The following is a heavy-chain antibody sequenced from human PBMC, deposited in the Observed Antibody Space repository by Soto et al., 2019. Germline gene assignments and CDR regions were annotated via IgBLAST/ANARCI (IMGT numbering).Heavy chain of an antibody. V-gene: IGHV3-23*01. J-gene: IGHJ6*02. D-gene: IGHD4-17*01. CDR3: AKEMVSVTTFYYYGVDV. CDR1: GFTIDTYA. CDR2: ISSSDGST. Sequence: GGSLRLSCAASGFTIDTYAMTWVRQAPGEGLEWVSGISSSDGSTNYADSVKGRFTISRDNSKNTLYLQMNSLRAEDTAVYYCAKEMVSVTTFYYYGVDVWGQGTTVTVSS.